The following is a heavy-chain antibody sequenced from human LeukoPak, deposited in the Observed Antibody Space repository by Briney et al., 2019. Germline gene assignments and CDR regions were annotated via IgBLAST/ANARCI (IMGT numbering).Heavy chain of an antibody. D-gene: IGHD5-18*01. CDR3: AREAMYSYGNSFDY. V-gene: IGHV4-61*01. Sequence: SETLSLTCTVSGGSVSSGSYYWSWIRQPPGKGLEWIGYIYYSGSTNYNPSLKSRVTISVDTSKNQFSLKLSSVTAADTAVYHCAREAMYSYGNSFDYWGQGTLVTVSS. J-gene: IGHJ4*02. CDR1: GGSVSSGSYY. CDR2: IYYSGST.